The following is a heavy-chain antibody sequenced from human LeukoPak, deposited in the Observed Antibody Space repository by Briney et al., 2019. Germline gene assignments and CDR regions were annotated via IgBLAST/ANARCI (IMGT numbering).Heavy chain of an antibody. CDR1: GGTFNSYT. CDR2: IIPILGIA. V-gene: IGHV1-69*04. J-gene: IGHJ5*02. Sequence: SVKVSCKASGGTFNSYTISWVRQAPGQGLEWMGRIIPILGIANYAQKFQGRVTITADKSTSTAYMELSSLRSEDTAVYYCARERANLQNWFDPWGQGTLVTVSS. CDR3: ARERANLQNWFDP.